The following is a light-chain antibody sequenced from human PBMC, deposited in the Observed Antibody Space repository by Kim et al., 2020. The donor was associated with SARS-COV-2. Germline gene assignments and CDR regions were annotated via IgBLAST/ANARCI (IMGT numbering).Light chain of an antibody. CDR3: MQDLHPPQN. Sequence: DIVMTQSPLSLPVTPGEPASISCRSSQSLLHSNGYNYLDWYLQKPGQSPQLLIYLGSNRASGVPDRFSGSGVGTGFKLKISRVEADDVWVYYCMQDLHPPQNFGGGTKLEI. CDR1: QSLLHSNGYNY. J-gene: IGKJ4*01. CDR2: LGS. V-gene: IGKV2-28*01.